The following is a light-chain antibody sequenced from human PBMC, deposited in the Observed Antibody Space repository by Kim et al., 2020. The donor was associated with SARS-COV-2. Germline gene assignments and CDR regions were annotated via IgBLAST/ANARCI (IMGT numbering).Light chain of an antibody. Sequence: ITRSCSGSRSNIGSYDVHWYQQLPGPAPKLLIYGDAYRPSGVPDRFSGSKSGTSASLAITSLQADDEADYYCQSYDSSLGDSWVFGGGTQLTVL. V-gene: IGLV1-40*01. CDR3: QSYDSSLGDSWV. CDR1: RSNIGSYD. J-gene: IGLJ3*02. CDR2: GDA.